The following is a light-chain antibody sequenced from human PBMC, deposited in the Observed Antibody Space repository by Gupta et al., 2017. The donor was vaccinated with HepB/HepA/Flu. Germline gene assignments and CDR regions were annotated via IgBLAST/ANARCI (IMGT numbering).Light chain of an antibody. CDR1: QSLLHSNGYNY. V-gene: IGKV2-28*01. CDR3: MQATQTPY. Sequence: DIVMTQSPLSLPVTPGEPASISCRSSQSLLHSNGYNYLDWYLQKPGQSPQLLIYLGSNRASGVPDRFSGSGSGTDFTLKISRVEAEDVGVYYCMQATQTPYFGQGTKLEIK. J-gene: IGKJ2*01. CDR2: LGS.